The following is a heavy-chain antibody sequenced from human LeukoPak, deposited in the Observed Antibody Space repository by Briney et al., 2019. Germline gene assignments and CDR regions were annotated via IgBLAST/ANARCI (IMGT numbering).Heavy chain of an antibody. D-gene: IGHD3-3*02. V-gene: IGHV1-69*04. CDR2: IVPILGTA. J-gene: IGHJ4*02. CDR3: ARVPQCSIWPYYLDY. CDR1: GGTFSTYA. Sequence: GSSVKVSCKASGGTFSTYAISWVRQAPGHGLEWVGRIVPILGTANYAQNFQGRVRITADRSATRAYMELSSLRSEDTAVYYCARVPQCSIWPYYLDYWGRGTLVTVSS.